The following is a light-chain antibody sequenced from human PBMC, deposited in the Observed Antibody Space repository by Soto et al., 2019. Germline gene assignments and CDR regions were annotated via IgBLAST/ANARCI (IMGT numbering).Light chain of an antibody. CDR3: QYLDTYPLT. CDR2: TAS. Sequence: IQLTQSPSSLSTSVGDRVTITCRASQVTRNNLAWYQQKPGKAPKVLIHTASTLQSGVPSRFSGSGSGTDFTLTISSLQPEDFAAYYCQYLDTYPLTFGGGTKVEIK. CDR1: QVTRNN. J-gene: IGKJ4*01. V-gene: IGKV1-9*01.